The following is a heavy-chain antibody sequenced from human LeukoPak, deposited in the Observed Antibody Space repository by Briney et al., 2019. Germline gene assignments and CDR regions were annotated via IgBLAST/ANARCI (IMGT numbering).Heavy chain of an antibody. J-gene: IGHJ4*02. Sequence: PSETLSLTCTVSGGSIKSHFWSWVRQPPGKRLEWIGYIFHSGSTNYNPSLKSRVTISVDTSKNQFSLRLTSVTAADTAVYYCARRKILLWFGEYRVGPSDYWGQGTLVTVSS. CDR1: GGSIKSHF. CDR2: IFHSGST. D-gene: IGHD3-10*01. CDR3: ARRKILLWFGEYRVGPSDY. V-gene: IGHV4-59*11.